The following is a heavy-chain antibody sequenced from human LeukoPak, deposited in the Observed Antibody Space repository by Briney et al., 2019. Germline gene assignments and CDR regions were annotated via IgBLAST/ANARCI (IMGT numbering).Heavy chain of an antibody. Sequence: GGSLRLSCAASGFTFSSYGMHWVRQAPGKGLEWVAVVSFDGSNKYYGDSVKGRFTISRDNSKNTLYLQMNSLRAEDTAVYYCATSELGFFDFWGQGALVTVSS. CDR2: VSFDGSNK. CDR3: ATSELGFFDF. V-gene: IGHV3-30*03. J-gene: IGHJ4*02. D-gene: IGHD7-27*01. CDR1: GFTFSSYG.